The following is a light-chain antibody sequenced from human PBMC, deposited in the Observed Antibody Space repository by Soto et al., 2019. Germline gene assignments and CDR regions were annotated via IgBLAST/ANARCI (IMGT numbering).Light chain of an antibody. Sequence: IVMTQSPATLYSSPGGRASLSCRASQSVSTNLAWYQQKPGQAPRLLIYGASTRAAGIPGRFSGSGSGTEFPLIISRLQSDDLAVYYRQQCHNAGSTFGQGTKVEI. V-gene: IGKV3-15*01. CDR2: GAS. J-gene: IGKJ1*01. CDR1: QSVSTN. CDR3: QQCHNAGST.